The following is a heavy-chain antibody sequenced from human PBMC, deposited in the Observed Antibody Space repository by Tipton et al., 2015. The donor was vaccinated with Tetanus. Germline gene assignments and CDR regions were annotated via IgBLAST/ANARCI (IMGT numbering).Heavy chain of an antibody. Sequence: QVQLVQSGAEVKKPGASVKVSCKASGYTFTSYDINWVRQATGQGLEWMGWMNPNSGNTGFAQNFQGRVTMTRNTSISTAYMELSSLNSEDTAVYYCTRGEWQQPLLLASWGQGTLVTVSS. D-gene: IGHD6-13*01. V-gene: IGHV1-8*01. CDR1: GYTFTSYD. J-gene: IGHJ5*02. CDR2: MNPNSGNT. CDR3: TRGEWQQPLLLAS.